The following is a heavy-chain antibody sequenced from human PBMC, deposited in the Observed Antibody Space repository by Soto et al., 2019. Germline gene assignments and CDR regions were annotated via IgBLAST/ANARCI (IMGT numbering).Heavy chain of an antibody. J-gene: IGHJ4*02. D-gene: IGHD6-13*01. CDR3: ARDEPQQLAFDC. CDR1: GFAFSPYA. Sequence: EVQLLESGGVLVQPGGSLRLSCAASGFAFSPYAMTWVRQAPGKGLEWVSGISGSGGNTYYADSVKGRFTISRDNSKNTLYVQMNSLGAEDTAVYYCARDEPQQLAFDCWGQGTLVTGSS. CDR2: ISGSGGNT. V-gene: IGHV3-23*01.